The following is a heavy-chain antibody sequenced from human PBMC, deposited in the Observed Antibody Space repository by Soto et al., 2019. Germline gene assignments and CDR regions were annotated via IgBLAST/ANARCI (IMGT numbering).Heavy chain of an antibody. CDR2: IYYTGST. D-gene: IGHD1-26*01. J-gene: IGHJ5*02. CDR3: ARSGNLGWFDP. CDR1: GGSISDYY. V-gene: IGHV4-59*01. Sequence: SETLSLTCTVSGGSISDYYWNWIRQPPGKGLEWIGYIYYTGSTNYNPSLKSRVIISLDTSKNQFSLKLNSVTAADTAVYYCARSGNLGWFDPWGQGTQVTVSS.